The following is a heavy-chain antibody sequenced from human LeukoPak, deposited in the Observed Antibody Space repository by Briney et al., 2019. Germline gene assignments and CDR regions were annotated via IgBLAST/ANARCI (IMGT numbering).Heavy chain of an antibody. CDR3: ARNNGMDV. Sequence: GGSLRLSCAASGFALSSHWMTWVRQVPGRGPEWVANVNRDGSETYYLDSVKGRFTISKDNAKNSLYLQMNSLRAEDTALYHCARNNGMDVWGQGTTVSVSS. J-gene: IGHJ6*02. CDR2: VNRDGSET. V-gene: IGHV3-7*03. CDR1: GFALSSHW.